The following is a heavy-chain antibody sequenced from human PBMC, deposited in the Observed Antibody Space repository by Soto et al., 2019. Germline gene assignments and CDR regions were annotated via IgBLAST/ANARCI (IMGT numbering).Heavy chain of an antibody. D-gene: IGHD4-4*01. J-gene: IGHJ4*02. V-gene: IGHV4-31*03. CDR2: FYSSGSI. CDR1: GYSITAGGYY. CDR3: AKSSPKQRTTVTTDGIIDY. Sequence: SETLSLTCFASGYSITAGGYYWSWIRHHPGKGLEWIGSFYSSGSIIYNPSLRSRVSISGDTSSNQFSMSLTSVTAADTAVYYCAKSSPKQRTTVTTDGIIDYWGQGTLVTVSS.